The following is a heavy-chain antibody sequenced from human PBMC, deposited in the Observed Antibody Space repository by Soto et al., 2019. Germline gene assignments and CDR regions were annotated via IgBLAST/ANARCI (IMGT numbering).Heavy chain of an antibody. D-gene: IGHD3-10*01. Sequence: GGSLRLSCAASGFTFSSYAMSWVRQAPGKGLEWVSAISGSGGSTYYADSVKGRFTISRDNSKNTLYLQMNSLRAEDTAVYYCAKLSTGGSGSYRGAHFDYWGQGTLVTVSS. J-gene: IGHJ4*02. V-gene: IGHV3-23*01. CDR2: ISGSGGST. CDR3: AKLSTGGSGSYRGAHFDY. CDR1: GFTFSSYA.